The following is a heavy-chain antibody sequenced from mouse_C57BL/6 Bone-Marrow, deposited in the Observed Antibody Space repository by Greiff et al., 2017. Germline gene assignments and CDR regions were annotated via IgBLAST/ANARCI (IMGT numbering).Heavy chain of an antibody. V-gene: IGHV5-17*01. Sequence: EVQLVESGGGLVKPGGSLKLSCAASGFTFSDYGMHWVRQAPEKGLEWVAYISSGSSTIYYADTVKGRFTISRDNAKNTLFLQMTSLRSEDTAMYYCARPPFYSNYLAWCAYWGQGTLVTVSA. CDR3: ARPPFYSNYLAWCAY. CDR2: ISSGSSTI. D-gene: IGHD2-5*01. CDR1: GFTFSDYG. J-gene: IGHJ3*01.